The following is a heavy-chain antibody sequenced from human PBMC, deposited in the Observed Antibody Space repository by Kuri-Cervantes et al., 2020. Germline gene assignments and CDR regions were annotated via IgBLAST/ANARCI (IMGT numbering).Heavy chain of an antibody. V-gene: IGHV6-1*01. CDR1: GDSVSSNSAA. D-gene: IGHD6-19*01. Sequence: SQTLSLTCAISGDSVSSNSAAWNWIRQSPSRGLEWLGRTYYRSKWYNDYAVSVKSRITINPDTSKNQFSLQLNSVTAADTAVYYCARRNQVYSSGWYGSASSSMDVWGQGTTVTVSS. CDR2: TYYRSKWYN. J-gene: IGHJ6*02. CDR3: ARRNQVYSSGWYGSASSSMDV.